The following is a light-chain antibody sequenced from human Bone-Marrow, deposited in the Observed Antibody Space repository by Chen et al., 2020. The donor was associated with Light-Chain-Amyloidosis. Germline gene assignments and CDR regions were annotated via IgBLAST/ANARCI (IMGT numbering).Light chain of an antibody. CDR1: SSNIGSNT. Sequence: QSVLTQPPSASATPGQRVTISCSGGSSNIGSNTVNWYQQLPGTAPKLLIYGNNQRPSGVPDRFSGSKSGTSASLAISGLQSEDEADYYCAPWDDSLNGYVFGSGTKVTV. J-gene: IGLJ1*01. V-gene: IGLV1-44*01. CDR3: APWDDSLNGYV. CDR2: GNN.